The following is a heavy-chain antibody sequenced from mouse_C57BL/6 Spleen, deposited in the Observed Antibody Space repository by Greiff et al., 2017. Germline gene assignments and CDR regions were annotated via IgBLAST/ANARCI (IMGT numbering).Heavy chain of an antibody. CDR3: ARYWGHYFDY. D-gene: IGHD4-1*01. J-gene: IGHJ2*01. CDR2: IRNKANGYTT. CDR1: GFTFTDYY. V-gene: IGHV7-3*01. Sequence: EVQVVESGGGLVQPGGSLSLSCAASGFTFTDYYMSWVRQPPGKALEWLGFIRNKANGYTTEYSASVKGRFTISRDNSQSILYLQMNALRAEDSATYYCARYWGHYFDYWGQGTTLTVSS.